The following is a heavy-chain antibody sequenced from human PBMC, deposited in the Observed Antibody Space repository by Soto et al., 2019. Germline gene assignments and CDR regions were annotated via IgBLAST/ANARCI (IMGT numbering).Heavy chain of an antibody. J-gene: IGHJ6*02. Sequence: ASVKVSCKASGYIFTSYCISWVRQAPGQGLEWMGWISAYNGNTNYAQKLQGRVTMTTDTSTSTAYMELRSLRSDDTAVYYCARDTAAYDILTGYQGDYYYYGMDVWGQGTTVTVSS. D-gene: IGHD3-9*01. CDR2: ISAYNGNT. CDR1: GYIFTSYC. CDR3: ARDTAAYDILTGYQGDYYYYGMDV. V-gene: IGHV1-18*01.